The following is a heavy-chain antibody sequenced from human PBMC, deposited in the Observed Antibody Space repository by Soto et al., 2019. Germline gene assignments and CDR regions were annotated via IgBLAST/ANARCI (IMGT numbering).Heavy chain of an antibody. CDR2: INPNSGGT. D-gene: IGHD3-3*01. CDR3: ARAITIFGVVIPPGY. J-gene: IGHJ4*02. CDR1: GYTFTGYY. Sequence: SVKVSCKASGYTFTGYYMHWVRQAPGQGLEWMGWINPNSGGTNYAQKFQGGVTMTRDTSISTAYMELSRLRSDDTAVYYCARAITIFGVVIPPGYWGQGTQVIVSS. V-gene: IGHV1-2*02.